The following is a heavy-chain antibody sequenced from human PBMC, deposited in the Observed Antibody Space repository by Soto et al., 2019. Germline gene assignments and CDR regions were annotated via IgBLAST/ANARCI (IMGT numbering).Heavy chain of an antibody. CDR1: GVTICSYA. V-gene: IGHV3-23*01. CDR2: ISGSSGGT. Sequence: GVAGVTICSYAVIWVRQATGKGLEWVSAISGSSGGTYYADSVKGRFTISRDNSKNTLFLQMNSLRAEDTAVYYCAKDGGYAYYDSSGYYFAYWGQGTLVTVSS. CDR3: AKDGGYAYYDSSGYYFAY. D-gene: IGHD3-22*01. J-gene: IGHJ4*02.